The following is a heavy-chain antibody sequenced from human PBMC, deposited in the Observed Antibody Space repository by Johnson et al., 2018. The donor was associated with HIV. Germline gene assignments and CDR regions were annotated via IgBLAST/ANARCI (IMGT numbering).Heavy chain of an antibody. CDR1: GITVINNY. CDR2: IYSGGST. Sequence: VQLVESGGGLVQPGGSLRLSCAASGITVINNYMTWVRQAPGKGLEWVSVIYSGGSTYYADSVKGRFTISRDNSKNTLSLQMNSLRAEDTAVYYCARLSWDSDAFDIWGQGTMVTVSS. CDR3: ARLSWDSDAFDI. V-gene: IGHV3-66*02. D-gene: IGHD1-26*01. J-gene: IGHJ3*02.